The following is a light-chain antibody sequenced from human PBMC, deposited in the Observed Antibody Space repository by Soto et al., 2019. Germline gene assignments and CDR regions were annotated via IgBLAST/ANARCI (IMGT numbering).Light chain of an antibody. J-gene: IGKJ5*01. CDR2: GAS. Sequence: DIVLTQSPGTLSLSPEERATLSCRASQSVDSYLVWYQQKPGQAPRLLIFGASNRATGIPARFSGSGSGTDFTLTINSLEPEDFAVYYCQQRSSWPITFGQGTRLEIK. CDR3: QQRSSWPIT. CDR1: QSVDSY. V-gene: IGKV3-11*01.